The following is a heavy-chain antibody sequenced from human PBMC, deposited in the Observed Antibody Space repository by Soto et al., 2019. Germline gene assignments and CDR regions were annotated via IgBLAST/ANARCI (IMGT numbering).Heavy chain of an antibody. Sequence: SETLSLTCAVSCGSIGSSSNYYWGWIRQPPEKGLEWIGSIYYSGSTYYSPSLRGRVTLYVDTSKNQFSLNLNSVTAADTAVYYCVTTAAYCNGISCFDFDNWGQGALVTVSS. D-gene: IGHD2-2*01. CDR2: IYYSGST. V-gene: IGHV4-39*01. J-gene: IGHJ4*02. CDR1: CGSIGSSSNYY. CDR3: VTTAAYCNGISCFDFDN.